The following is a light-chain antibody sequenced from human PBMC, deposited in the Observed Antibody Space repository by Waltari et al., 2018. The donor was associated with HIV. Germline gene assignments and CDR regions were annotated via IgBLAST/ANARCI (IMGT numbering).Light chain of an antibody. J-gene: IGLJ3*02. Sequence: QSALTQPRSVSGSPGQLVPISCTGTSSDVGGYKYVSWYQQHPAKAPKLMIYDVTKRPSGVPDRFSGSKSVNTASLTISGLEAEDEADYYCCSYAGSYTLVFGGGTKLTVL. CDR2: DVT. V-gene: IGLV2-11*01. CDR1: SSDVGGYKY. CDR3: CSYAGSYTLV.